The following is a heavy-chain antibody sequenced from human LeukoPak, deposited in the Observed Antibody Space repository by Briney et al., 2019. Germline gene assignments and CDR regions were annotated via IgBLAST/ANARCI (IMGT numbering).Heavy chain of an antibody. D-gene: IGHD7-27*01. V-gene: IGHV3-7*01. CDR2: IKQDGSEK. CDR3: ATSNWGSNY. CDR1: GFTFSNYW. Sequence: GGSLRLSCAASGFTFSNYWISWVRQAPGKGQEWLANIKQDGSEKYYVDSVKGRFTISRDNAKNSLYLQMHSLRAEDTAVYYCATSNWGSNYWGQGTLVTVSS. J-gene: IGHJ4*02.